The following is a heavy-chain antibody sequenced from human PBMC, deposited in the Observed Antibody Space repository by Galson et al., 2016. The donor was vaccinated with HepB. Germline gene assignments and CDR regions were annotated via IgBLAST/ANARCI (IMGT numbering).Heavy chain of an antibody. CDR3: ASSYCTGGSCYFDD. CDR2: ISGSGTST. Sequence: SLRLSCAASGFTSSDYAMAWVRQAPGRGLAWVSVISGSGTSTYYADSVRGRFIISRDSSKNTVYLHISSLRVEDTAVYYCASSYCTGGSCYFDDWGQGVLVTVSS. D-gene: IGHD2-15*01. V-gene: IGHV3-23*01. CDR1: GFTSSDYA. J-gene: IGHJ4*02.